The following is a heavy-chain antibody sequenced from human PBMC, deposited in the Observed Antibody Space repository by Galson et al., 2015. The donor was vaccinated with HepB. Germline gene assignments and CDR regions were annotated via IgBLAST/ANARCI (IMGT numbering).Heavy chain of an antibody. CDR3: ARDLGGVDGDGLDG. Sequence: SLRLSCAASGFIFSSYPMSWVRQAPGKGLEWVSSIGSTGTTTYYAASVKGRFAVSRDNANSQNMMYLQMNSLRDDDTAVYYGARDLGGVDGDGLDGWGQGSAVTVSS. CDR2: IGSTGTTT. CDR1: GFIFSSYP. D-gene: IGHD5-24*01. J-gene: IGHJ6*02. V-gene: IGHV3-23*01.